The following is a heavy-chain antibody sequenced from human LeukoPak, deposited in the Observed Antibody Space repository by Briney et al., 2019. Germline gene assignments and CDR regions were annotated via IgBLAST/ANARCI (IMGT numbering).Heavy chain of an antibody. J-gene: IGHJ6*02. Sequence: PGGSLRLSCAASGFTFSSYSMNWVRQAPGKGLEWVSSISSSSSYIYYADSVKGRFTISRDNAKNSLYLQMNSLRAKDTAVYYCASILGYCSSTSCYYYYGMDVWGQGTTVTVSS. CDR2: ISSSSSYI. D-gene: IGHD2-2*01. CDR3: ASILGYCSSTSCYYYYGMDV. CDR1: GFTFSSYS. V-gene: IGHV3-21*01.